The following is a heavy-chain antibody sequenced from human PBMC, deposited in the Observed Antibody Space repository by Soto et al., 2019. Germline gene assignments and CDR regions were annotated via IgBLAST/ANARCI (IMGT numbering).Heavy chain of an antibody. V-gene: IGHV5-51*01. CDR1: GYSFTSYW. D-gene: IGHD2-2*01. CDR2: IYPGDSDT. CDR3: ARQRGYCSSTSCSTAYYYGMDV. Sequence: PGESLKISCKGSGYSFTSYWIGWVRQMPGKGLEWMGIIYPGDSDTRYSPSFQGQVTISADKSISTAYLQWSSLKASDTAMYYCARQRGYCSSTSCSTAYYYGMDVWGQGTTVTSP. J-gene: IGHJ6*02.